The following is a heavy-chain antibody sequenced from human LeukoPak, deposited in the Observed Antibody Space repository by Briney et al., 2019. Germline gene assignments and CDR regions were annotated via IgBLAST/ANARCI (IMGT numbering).Heavy chain of an antibody. J-gene: IGHJ4*02. D-gene: IGHD3-10*01. V-gene: IGHV3-21*01. CDR2: ISSSSSYI. Sequence: GGSLRLSCAASGFTFSSYSMSWVRQAPGKGLEWVSSISSSSSYIYYADSVKGRFTISRDNAKNSLYLQMNSLRAEDTAVYYCARDRSGELLEYYFDYWGQGTLVTVSS. CDR1: GFTFSSYS. CDR3: ARDRSGELLEYYFDY.